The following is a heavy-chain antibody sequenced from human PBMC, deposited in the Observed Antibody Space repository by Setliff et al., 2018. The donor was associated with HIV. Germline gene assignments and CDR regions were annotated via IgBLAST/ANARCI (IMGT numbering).Heavy chain of an antibody. CDR2: IIPIFGTA. D-gene: IGHD3-9*01. Sequence: ASVKVSCKASGYTFTSYDINWVRQAPGQGLEWMGGIIPIFGTANSAQKFQGRVTITADESTSTAYMELSSLRSEDTAVYYCARVRRNGQLRYFDWLPLDAFDIWGQGTMVTVSS. V-gene: IGHV1-69*13. CDR3: ARVRRNGQLRYFDWLPLDAFDI. CDR1: GYTFTSYD. J-gene: IGHJ3*02.